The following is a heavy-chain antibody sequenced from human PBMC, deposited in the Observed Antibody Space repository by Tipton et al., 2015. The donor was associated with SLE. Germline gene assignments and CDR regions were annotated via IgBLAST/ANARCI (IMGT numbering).Heavy chain of an antibody. CDR2: IRSEAYGGTT. Sequence: SLRLSCPASGFTFGDYAMSWVRQAPGKGLEWVGFIRSEAYGGTTEYAASVKGRFTISRDDSKSIAYLQMTSLKSEDTAMYYCTRDRHGQIFVMRGVTLDYYYMDVWGKGSTVTVSS. CDR3: TRDRHGQIFVMRGVTLDYYYMDV. J-gene: IGHJ6*03. D-gene: IGHD3-10*01. V-gene: IGHV3-49*04. CDR1: GFTFGDYA.